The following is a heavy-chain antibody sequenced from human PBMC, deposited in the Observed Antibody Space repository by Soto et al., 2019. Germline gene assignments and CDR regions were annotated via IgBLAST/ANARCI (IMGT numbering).Heavy chain of an antibody. CDR3: TTDPYGSGSYYLNKYFYYYYGMDV. CDR2: IKSKTDGGTT. D-gene: IGHD3-10*01. V-gene: IGHV3-15*01. J-gene: IGHJ6*02. CDR1: GFTFSNAW. Sequence: EVQLVESGGGLVKPGGSLRLSCAASGFTFSNAWMSWVRQAPGKGLEWVGRIKSKTDGGTTDYAAPVKGRVTISRDDSKNTLYLQMNSLKTEDTAVYYCTTDPYGSGSYYLNKYFYYYYGMDVWGQGTTVTVSS.